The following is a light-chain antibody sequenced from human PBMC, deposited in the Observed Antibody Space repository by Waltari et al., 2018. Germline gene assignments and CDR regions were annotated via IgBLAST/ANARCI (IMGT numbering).Light chain of an antibody. V-gene: IGLV2-14*01. CDR2: EVS. CDR1: SSDVGGYHY. Sequence: QSALTQPASVSGSPGQSITISCTGTSSDVGGYHYVSWYQQHPGKAPKLMLYEVSNRPSGVSNRFSGSKSGNTASLTISGLQAEDEADYYCSSYTSSSTLYVFGTGTKVTVL. CDR3: SSYTSSSTLYV. J-gene: IGLJ1*01.